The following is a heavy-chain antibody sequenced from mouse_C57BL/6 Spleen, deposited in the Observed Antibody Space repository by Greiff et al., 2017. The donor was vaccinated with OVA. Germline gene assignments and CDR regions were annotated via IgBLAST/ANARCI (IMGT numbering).Heavy chain of an antibody. V-gene: IGHV1-15*01. J-gene: IGHJ1*03. CDR3: TREDYYGSSYGYFDV. Sequence: VQRVESGAELVRPGASVTLSCKASGYTFTDYEMHWVKQTPVHGLEWIGAIDPETGGTAYNQKFKGKAILTADKSSSTAYMELRSLTSEDSAVYYCTREDYYGSSYGYFDVWGTGTTVTVSS. CDR2: IDPETGGT. D-gene: IGHD1-1*01. CDR1: GYTFTDYE.